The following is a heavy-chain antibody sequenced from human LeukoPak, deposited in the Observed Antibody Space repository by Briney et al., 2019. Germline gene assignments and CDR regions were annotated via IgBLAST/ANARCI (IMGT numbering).Heavy chain of an antibody. V-gene: IGHV7-4-1*02. Sequence: GASVKVSCKASGYTFTSYAMNWVRQAPGQGLEWMGWINTNTGNPTYAQGFTGRFVFSLDTSVSTAYLQISSLKAEDTAVYYCARLFYFYTNYGSAVAFDIWGQGTMVTVSS. CDR1: GYTFTSYA. CDR2: INTNTGNP. CDR3: ARLFYFYTNYGSAVAFDI. J-gene: IGHJ3*02. D-gene: IGHD3-10*01.